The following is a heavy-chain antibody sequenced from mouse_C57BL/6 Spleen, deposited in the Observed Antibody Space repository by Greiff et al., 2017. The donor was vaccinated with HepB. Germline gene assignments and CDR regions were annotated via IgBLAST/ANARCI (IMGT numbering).Heavy chain of an antibody. V-gene: IGHV1-82*01. CDR1: GYAFSSSW. Sequence: QVQLQQSGPELVKPGASVKISCKASGYAFSSSWMNWVKQRPGKGLEWIGRIYPGDGDTNYNGKFKGKATLTADKSSSTAYMQLSSLTSEDSAVYFCARSLYYDYDGSGFAYWGQGTLVTVSA. D-gene: IGHD2-4*01. CDR2: IYPGDGDT. CDR3: ARSLYYDYDGSGFAY. J-gene: IGHJ3*01.